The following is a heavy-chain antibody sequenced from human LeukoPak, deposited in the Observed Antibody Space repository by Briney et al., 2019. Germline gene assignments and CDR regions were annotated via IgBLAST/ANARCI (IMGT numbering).Heavy chain of an antibody. CDR3: ARDYCSSTSCYDY. D-gene: IGHD2-2*01. J-gene: IGHJ4*02. Sequence: ASVKVSCKASGYTFTGYYMHWVRQAPGQGLELMGWINPNSGGTNYAQKFQGRVTMTRDTSISTAYMELSRLRSDDTAVYYCARDYCSSTSCYDYWGQGTLVTVSS. CDR2: INPNSGGT. CDR1: GYTFTGYY. V-gene: IGHV1-2*02.